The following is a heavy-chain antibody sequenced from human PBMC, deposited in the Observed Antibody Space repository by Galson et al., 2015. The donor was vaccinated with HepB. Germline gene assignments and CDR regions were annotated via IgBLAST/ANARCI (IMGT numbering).Heavy chain of an antibody. CDR1: GFTFSSYG. V-gene: IGHV3-30*18. Sequence: SLRLSCAASGFTFSSYGMHWVRQAPGKGLEWVAVISYDGSNKYYADSVKGRFTISRDNSKNTLYLQMNSLRAEDTAVYYCAKGLHYDFWSGYYPSDYYYGMDVWGQGTTVTVSS. CDR2: ISYDGSNK. CDR3: AKGLHYDFWSGYYPSDYYYGMDV. J-gene: IGHJ6*02. D-gene: IGHD3-3*01.